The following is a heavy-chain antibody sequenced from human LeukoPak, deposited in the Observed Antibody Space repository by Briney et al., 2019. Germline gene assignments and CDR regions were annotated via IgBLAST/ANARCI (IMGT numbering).Heavy chain of an antibody. D-gene: IGHD5-24*01. CDR2: IYYSGST. CDR1: GGSISSYY. CDR3: TRDNGFFDY. V-gene: IGHV4-59*01. J-gene: IGHJ4*02. Sequence: SETRSLTCTVSGGSISSYYWNWIRQPPGKGLEWIGYIYYSGSTNYNPSLKSRVTISVDTSKNQFSLKLASVTAADTAVYYCTRDNGFFDYWGQGTLVTVFS.